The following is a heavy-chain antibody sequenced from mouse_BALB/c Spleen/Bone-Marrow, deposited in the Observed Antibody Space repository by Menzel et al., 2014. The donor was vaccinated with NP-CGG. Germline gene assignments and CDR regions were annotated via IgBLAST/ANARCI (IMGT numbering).Heavy chain of an antibody. CDR3: ARRRDYDRYFDV. D-gene: IGHD2-4*01. Sequence: VQLVESGPELVKPGASVKISCKASGYAFSSSWMNWVKQRPGQGLEWIGRIYPGDGDTNYNGKFKGKATLTADKSPSTAYMQLSSLTSVDSAVYFCARRRDYDRYFDVWGAGTTVTVSS. J-gene: IGHJ1*01. CDR1: GYAFSSSW. V-gene: IGHV1-82*01. CDR2: IYPGDGDT.